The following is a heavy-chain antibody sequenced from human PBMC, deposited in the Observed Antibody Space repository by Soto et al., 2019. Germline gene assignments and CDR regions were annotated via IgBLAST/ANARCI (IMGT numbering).Heavy chain of an antibody. D-gene: IGHD2-15*01. Sequence: PGGSLRLSCAASGFTFSSYAMSWVRQAPGKGLEWVSAISGSGGSTYYADSVKGRFTISRDNSKNTLYLQMNSLRAEDTAVYYCAKDKGCSGGSCYSIPAFDIWGQGTMVTVSS. V-gene: IGHV3-23*01. J-gene: IGHJ3*02. CDR3: AKDKGCSGGSCYSIPAFDI. CDR2: ISGSGGST. CDR1: GFTFSSYA.